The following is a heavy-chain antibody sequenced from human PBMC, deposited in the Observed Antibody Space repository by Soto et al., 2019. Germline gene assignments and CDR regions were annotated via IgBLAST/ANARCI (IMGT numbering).Heavy chain of an antibody. CDR3: ARAPLLVGETIYENYFDY. J-gene: IGHJ4*02. D-gene: IGHD3-10*01. Sequence: SVKVSCKASGGAFRNSVISWVRQAPGQGLEWMGGNIPTFGTTHYAQKFQGRVTIIADESTSTVYMELANLRSDDTAVYYCARAPLLVGETIYENYFDYWGQGTLVTVSS. CDR1: GGAFRNSV. V-gene: IGHV1-69*13. CDR2: NIPTFGTT.